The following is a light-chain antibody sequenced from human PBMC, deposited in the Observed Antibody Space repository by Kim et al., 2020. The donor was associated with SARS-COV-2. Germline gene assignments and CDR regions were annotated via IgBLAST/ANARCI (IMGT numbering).Light chain of an antibody. CDR2: DVS. CDR3: SSYTSISTWV. CDR1: SRDVGCYNY. V-gene: IGLV2-14*03. Sequence: GQSITISCTGTSRDVGCYNYVSWYQQHPGKAPKLMIYDVSNRPSGVSNRFSGSKSGNTASLTISGLQAEDEADYYCSSYTSISTWVFGGGTKLTVL. J-gene: IGLJ3*02.